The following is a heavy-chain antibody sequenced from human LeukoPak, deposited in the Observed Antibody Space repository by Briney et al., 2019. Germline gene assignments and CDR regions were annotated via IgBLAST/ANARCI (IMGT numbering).Heavy chain of an antibody. Sequence: SETLSLTCTVSGGSISGYYWSWIRQPPGKGLEWIGYIYYSGSTNYNPSLKSRVTISVDTSKNQFSLKLSSVTAADTAVYYCARGGVVVVAAPPDTNWFDPWGQGTLVTVSS. D-gene: IGHD2-15*01. J-gene: IGHJ5*02. CDR3: ARGGVVVVAAPPDTNWFDP. V-gene: IGHV4-59*01. CDR1: GGSISGYY. CDR2: IYYSGST.